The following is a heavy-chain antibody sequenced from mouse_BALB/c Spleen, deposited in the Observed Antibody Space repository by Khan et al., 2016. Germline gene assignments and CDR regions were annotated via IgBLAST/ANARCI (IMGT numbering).Heavy chain of an antibody. V-gene: IGHV4-1*02. J-gene: IGHJ2*01. Sequence: EVQLQESGGGLVQPGGSLKLSCAASGFDFSRYWMSWVRQAPGKGLEWIGEINPDSSTINYTPSLKDKFIISRDNAKNTLYLQMSKVRSEDTAFYYCARLGYYGYFDYWGQGTTLTVSS. CDR1: GFDFSRYW. CDR3: ARLGYYGYFDY. CDR2: INPDSSTI. D-gene: IGHD1-1*01.